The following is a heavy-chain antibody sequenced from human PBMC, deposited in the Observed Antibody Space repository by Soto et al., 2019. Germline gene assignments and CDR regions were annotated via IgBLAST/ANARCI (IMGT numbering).Heavy chain of an antibody. V-gene: IGHV3-11*01. CDR1: GFTFSDYY. CDR2: ISSSDNII. Sequence: QVQLVESGGGLVKPGGSLRLSCAGSGFTFSDYYMSWIRQAPGKGLEWVSYISSSDNIIYYADSVKGRFTISRDNAKNSLYLQMNTLRAEDTAVYYCARDRGYYDSSGYFDYWGQGALVTVSS. D-gene: IGHD3-22*01. CDR3: ARDRGYYDSSGYFDY. J-gene: IGHJ4*02.